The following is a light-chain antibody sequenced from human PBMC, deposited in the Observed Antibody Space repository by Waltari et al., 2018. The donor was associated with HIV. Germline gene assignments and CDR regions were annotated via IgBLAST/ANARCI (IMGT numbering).Light chain of an antibody. V-gene: IGLV2-14*01. CDR3: SSYSSTTTLV. CDR2: EVT. J-gene: IGLJ2*01. CDR1: NSDIGGHDY. Sequence: QSALTQPASVSGSLGQSITISCAGTNSDIGGHDYVSWYQQLPTKAPKLIIFEVTNRPSGVSFRFSGSKSGDTASLTISGLQAEDEADYYCSSYSSTTTLVFGGGTKVTVL.